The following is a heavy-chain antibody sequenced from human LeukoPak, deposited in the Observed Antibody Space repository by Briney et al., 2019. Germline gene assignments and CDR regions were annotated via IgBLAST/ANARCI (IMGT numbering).Heavy chain of an antibody. CDR1: GYTFTSNY. CDR2: IYPRDGST. Sequence: SVKVSFKASGYTFTSNYIHWVRQAPGQGLEWMGMIYPRDGSTSYAQKFQGRVTVTGDTSTSTVHMELSGLRSEDTAVYYCARDQEGFDYWGQGTLVTVSS. CDR3: ARDQEGFDY. J-gene: IGHJ4*02. V-gene: IGHV1-46*01.